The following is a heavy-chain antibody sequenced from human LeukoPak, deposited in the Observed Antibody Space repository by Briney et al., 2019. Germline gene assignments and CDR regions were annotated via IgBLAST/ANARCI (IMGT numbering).Heavy chain of an antibody. CDR2: ISSNGGST. CDR3: ARASLDV. J-gene: IGHJ6*04. V-gene: IGHV3-64*01. CDR1: GLTFSSYA. Sequence: PGGSLRLSCAASGLTFSSYAMHWVRQAPGKGLEYVSAISSNGGSTYYANSVKGRFTISRDNSKNTLYLQMGSLRAEDMAVYYCARASLDVWGKGTTVTVSS.